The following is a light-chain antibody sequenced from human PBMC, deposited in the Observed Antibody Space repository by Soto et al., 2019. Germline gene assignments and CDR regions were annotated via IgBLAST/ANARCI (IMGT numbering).Light chain of an antibody. CDR1: SGHSTYA. J-gene: IGLJ2*01. CDR2: VKRDGSH. CDR3: QTWGTGVRV. V-gene: IGLV4-69*01. Sequence: QPVLTQSPSASASLGASVNLTCTLSSGHSTYAVAWHQQHPEKGPRYLMKVKRDGSHIKGDGVSDRFSGSSSGTARFLTISRLQSEDEADYYCQTWGTGVRVFGGVTKLTVL.